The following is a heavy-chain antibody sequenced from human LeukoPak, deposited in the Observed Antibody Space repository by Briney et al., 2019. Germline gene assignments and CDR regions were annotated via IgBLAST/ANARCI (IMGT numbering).Heavy chain of an antibody. V-gene: IGHV4-61*02. Sequence: SETLSLTCTVSGGSISSGSYYWSWIRQPAGKGLEWIGRIYTSGSTNYNPSLKSRVTISVDTSKNQFYLKLSSVTAADTAVYYCARTGYQLLYGAFDYWGQGTLVTVSS. J-gene: IGHJ4*02. CDR1: GGSISSGSYY. D-gene: IGHD2-2*02. CDR2: IYTSGST. CDR3: ARTGYQLLYGAFDY.